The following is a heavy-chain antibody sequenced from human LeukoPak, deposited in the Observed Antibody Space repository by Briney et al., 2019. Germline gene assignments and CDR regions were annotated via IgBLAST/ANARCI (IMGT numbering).Heavy chain of an antibody. V-gene: IGHV3-9*03. D-gene: IGHD3-10*01. CDR3: VAMVRGVIPY. CDR2: ISWNSGSI. CDR1: GFTFDDYA. J-gene: IGHJ4*02. Sequence: GGSLRLSCAASGFTFDDYAMLWVRQAPGKGLEWVSGISWNSGSIGYADSMKGRFTISRDNAKNSLYLQMNSLRAEDMALYYCVAMVRGVIPYWGQGTLVTVSS.